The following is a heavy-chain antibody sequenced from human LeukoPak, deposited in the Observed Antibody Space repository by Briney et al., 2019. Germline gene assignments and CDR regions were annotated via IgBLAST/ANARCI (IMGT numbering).Heavy chain of an antibody. CDR3: AREFIVAADFLDGDYYYYMDV. CDR2: INTNTGNP. D-gene: IGHD6-13*01. Sequence: ASVRVSCKASGYTFTSYAMNWVRQAPGQGLEGMGWINTNTGNPTYAQGFTGRFVFSLDTSVSTAYLQISSLKAEDTSVYYCAREFIVAADFLDGDYYYYMDVWGKRTTVTVSS. J-gene: IGHJ6*03. CDR1: GYTFTSYA. V-gene: IGHV7-4-1*02.